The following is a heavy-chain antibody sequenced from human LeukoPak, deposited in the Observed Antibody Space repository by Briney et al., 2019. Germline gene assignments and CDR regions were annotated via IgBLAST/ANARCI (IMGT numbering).Heavy chain of an antibody. Sequence: GGSLRLSCAASGFTFSSYGMHWVRQAPGKGLEWVAFIRYDGSNKYYADSVKGRFTISRDNSKNTPYLQMNSLRAEDTAVYYCAKALYYGDSSSGIWGQGTMVTVSS. CDR3: AKALYYGDSSSGI. CDR2: IRYDGSNK. D-gene: IGHD4-17*01. J-gene: IGHJ3*02. CDR1: GFTFSSYG. V-gene: IGHV3-30*02.